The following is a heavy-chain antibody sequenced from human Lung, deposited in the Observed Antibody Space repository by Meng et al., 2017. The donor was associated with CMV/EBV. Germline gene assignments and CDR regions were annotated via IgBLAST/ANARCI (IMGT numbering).Heavy chain of an antibody. D-gene: IGHD2-21*02. J-gene: IGHJ4*02. Sequence: GGSXRLXXAASGFTFSDYAMHWVRQAPGKGLEWVALMSYDGIKKYYADSVRGRFTISRDTSKNTLFLQLNSLRPDDTAIYYCARGGLVVVTASTFDYWGQGTLVXVSS. V-gene: IGHV3-30-3*01. CDR2: MSYDGIKK. CDR1: GFTFSDYA. CDR3: ARGGLVVVTASTFDY.